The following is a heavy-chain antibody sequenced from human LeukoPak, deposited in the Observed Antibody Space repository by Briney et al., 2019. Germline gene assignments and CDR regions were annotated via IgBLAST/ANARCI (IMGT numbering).Heavy chain of an antibody. CDR2: IYYSVST. Sequence: SETLSLTCTISGGSISSSSYYWGWIRQPPGKGLGWIGSIYYSVSTYYNPSLKSRVTISVDTSKNQFSLKLSSVTAADTAVYYCARHNTRPYSNYDWFDPWGQGTLVTVSS. CDR3: ARHNTRPYSNYDWFDP. J-gene: IGHJ5*02. V-gene: IGHV4-39*01. D-gene: IGHD4-11*01. CDR1: GGSISSSSYY.